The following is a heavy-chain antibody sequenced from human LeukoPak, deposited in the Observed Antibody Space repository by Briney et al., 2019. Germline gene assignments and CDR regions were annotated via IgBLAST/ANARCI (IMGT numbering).Heavy chain of an antibody. Sequence: SETLSLTCAVSGGSISSGGYSWSWIRQPPGKGLEWIGYIYHSGSTYYNPSLKSRVTISVDRSKNQFSLKLSSVTAADTAVYYCARGGDSSVPWGQGTLVTVSS. J-gene: IGHJ5*02. CDR3: ARGGDSSVP. V-gene: IGHV4-30-2*01. CDR2: IYHSGST. D-gene: IGHD3-22*01. CDR1: GGSISSGGYS.